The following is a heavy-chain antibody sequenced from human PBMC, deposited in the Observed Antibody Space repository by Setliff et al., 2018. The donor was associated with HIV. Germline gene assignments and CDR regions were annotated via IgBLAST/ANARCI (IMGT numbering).Heavy chain of an antibody. CDR2: IIPMYGVT. D-gene: IGHD2-2*01. Sequence: GASVKVSCKASGGTFSSYVISWVRQAPGQGPEWVGGIIPMYGVTNYAQKFQGRVTITTDESTSTAYMELSSLRSEDTAVYYCARDGVVGYCTSTNCFRALFDPWGQGTLVTVSS. V-gene: IGHV1-69*05. J-gene: IGHJ5*02. CDR1: GGTFSSYV. CDR3: ARDGVVGYCTSTNCFRALFDP.